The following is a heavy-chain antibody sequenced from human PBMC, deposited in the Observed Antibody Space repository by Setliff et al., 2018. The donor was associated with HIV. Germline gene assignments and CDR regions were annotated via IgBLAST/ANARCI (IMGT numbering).Heavy chain of an antibody. CDR1: GFTFTNFA. Sequence: PGGSLRLSCVASGFTFTNFAMHWVRQAPGKGLEWVSVISYYVDSVKGRFIISRDNAKNSVYLQMNSLRAEDTAVYYCARIPYSDSFFDSWGQGTLVTVSS. V-gene: IGHV3-30*17. J-gene: IGHJ4*02. D-gene: IGHD4-17*01. CDR2: IS. CDR3: ARIPYSDSFFDS.